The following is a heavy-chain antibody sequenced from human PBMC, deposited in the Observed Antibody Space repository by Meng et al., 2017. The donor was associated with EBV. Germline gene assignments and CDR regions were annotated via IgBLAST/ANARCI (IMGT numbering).Heavy chain of an antibody. CDR1: GGPFRYYA. D-gene: IGHD3-10*01. J-gene: IGHJ4*02. Sequence: QGQLVQSGAEVKKPGASVKVSCKNSGGPFRYYAISWVRQAPGQGLEWLGGFLPRLGAPNYAQKFHGRVKITADESTSTHYMDLSSLRSEDTAIYYCASESGRGYTPDYWGQGTLVTVSS. CDR2: FLPRLGAP. CDR3: ASESGRGYTPDY. V-gene: IGHV1-69*01.